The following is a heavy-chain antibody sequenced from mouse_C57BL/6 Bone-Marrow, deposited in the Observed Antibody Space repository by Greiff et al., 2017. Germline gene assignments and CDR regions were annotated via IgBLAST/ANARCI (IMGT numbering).Heavy chain of an antibody. V-gene: IGHV5-15*01. Sequence: EVQLVESGGGLVQPGGSLKLSCAASGFTFSDYGMAWVRQAPRKGLEWVAFISNLADSTYYADTVTGRFTITREKDTNTLYLEMSSLRSEDTAMYYCARGEKGYFDYWGQGTTLTVSS. CDR2: ISNLADST. J-gene: IGHJ2*01. CDR1: GFTFSDYG. CDR3: ARGEKGYFDY.